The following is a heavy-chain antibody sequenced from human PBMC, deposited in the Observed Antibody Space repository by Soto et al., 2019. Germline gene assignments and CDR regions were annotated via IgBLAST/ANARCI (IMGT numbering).Heavy chain of an antibody. V-gene: IGHV3-49*03. CDR2: IRSKNYGRTT. J-gene: IGHJ3*02. CDR3: SRPSYYYDSSGFEPGAFDI. CDR1: GFTFGNNA. D-gene: IGHD3-22*01. Sequence: PGGSLRLSCTGSGFTFGNNAMTLFRQAPGKGLECVCFIRSKNYGRTTEYAASVQGRFTISRDDSKGIAYLEMNSLTTDDTAVYYCSRPSYYYDSSGFEPGAFDIWGQGTMVTVSS.